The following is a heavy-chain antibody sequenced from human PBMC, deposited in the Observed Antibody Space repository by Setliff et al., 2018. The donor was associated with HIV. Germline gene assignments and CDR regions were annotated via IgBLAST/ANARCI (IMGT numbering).Heavy chain of an antibody. CDR1: GGSISSSSYY. D-gene: IGHD3-22*01. CDR3: ARDLSGYTFDY. J-gene: IGHJ4*03. V-gene: IGHV4-39*07. CDR2: IYYSGST. Sequence: PSETLSLTCTVSGGSISSSSYYWGWIRQPPGKGLEWIGSIYYSGSTYYNPSLKSRGTISLDTSKNQFSLMLKSVTAADTAVYFCARDLSGYTFDYWGHGTLVTVSS.